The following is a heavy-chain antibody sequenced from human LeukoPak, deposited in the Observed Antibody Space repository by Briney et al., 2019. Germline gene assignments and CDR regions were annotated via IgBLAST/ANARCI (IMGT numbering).Heavy chain of an antibody. CDR3: ARSLRVIVIVPAAPHAFDI. D-gene: IGHD2-2*01. J-gene: IGHJ3*02. CDR1: GYTFTSYG. CDR2: INPNSGGA. V-gene: IGHV1-2*02. Sequence: ASVKVSCKASGYTFTSYGISWVRQAPGQGLEWMGWINPNSGGANFAQKFQDRVTMTRDTSISTAYMELSRLRSDDTAVYYCARSLRVIVIVPAAPHAFDIWGQGTMVTVSS.